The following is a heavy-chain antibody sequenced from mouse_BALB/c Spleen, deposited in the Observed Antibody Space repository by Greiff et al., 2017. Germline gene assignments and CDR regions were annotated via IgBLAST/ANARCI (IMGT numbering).Heavy chain of an antibody. CDR3: AGDGYYVAWFAY. V-gene: IGHV1-14*01. CDR1: GYTFTSYV. J-gene: IGHJ3*01. Sequence: EVQVVESGPELVKPGASVKMSCKASGYTFTSYVMHWVKQKPGQGLEWIGYINPYNDGTKYNEKFKGKATLTSDKSSSTAYMELSSLTSEDSAVYYCAGDGYYVAWFAYWGQGTLVTVSA. D-gene: IGHD2-3*01. CDR2: INPYNDGT.